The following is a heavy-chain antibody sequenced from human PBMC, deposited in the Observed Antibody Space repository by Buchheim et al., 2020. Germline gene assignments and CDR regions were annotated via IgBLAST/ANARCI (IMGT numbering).Heavy chain of an antibody. CDR2: ISGNGGNT. CDR1: GFTFSSYA. D-gene: IGHD2/OR15-2a*01. Sequence: EVQLLESGGGLVQPGGSLRLSCAASGFTFSSYAMSWIRQAPGKGLEWVSSISGNGGNTYYTDSVRGRFTISRDNSKNTLNLQMNSLGAEDTAIYYCAKDSTSWYYGFDPWGQGTL. CDR3: AKDSTSWYYGFDP. V-gene: IGHV3-23*01. J-gene: IGHJ5*02.